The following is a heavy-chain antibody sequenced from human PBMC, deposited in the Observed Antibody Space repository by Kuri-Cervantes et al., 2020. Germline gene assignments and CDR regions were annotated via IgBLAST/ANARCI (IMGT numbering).Heavy chain of an antibody. D-gene: IGHD6-13*01. Sequence: SLKISCAASGFTFDDYAMHWVRQAPGKGLEWVSGISWNSGSIGYADSVKGRFTISRDNAKNSLYLQMNSPRADDTAVYYCARDAPGYSSSWYIPNFDYWGQGTLVTVSS. CDR1: GFTFDDYA. CDR3: ARDAPGYSSSWYIPNFDY. V-gene: IGHV3-9*01. CDR2: ISWNSGSI. J-gene: IGHJ4*02.